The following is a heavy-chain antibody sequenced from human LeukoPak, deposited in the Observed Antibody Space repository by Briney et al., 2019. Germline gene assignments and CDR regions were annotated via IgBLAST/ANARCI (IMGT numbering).Heavy chain of an antibody. J-gene: IGHJ4*02. D-gene: IGHD3-10*01. CDR2: IYYSGST. CDR3: ARADRVRGVRIDY. CDR1: GGSISSGDYY. Sequence: SQTLSLTCTVSGGSISSGDYYWNWIRQPPGKGLEWIGYIYYSGSTYYNPSLKSRVTISVDTSKNQFSLKLSSVTAADRAVYYCARADRVRGVRIDYWGQGSLVTVSS. V-gene: IGHV4-30-4*01.